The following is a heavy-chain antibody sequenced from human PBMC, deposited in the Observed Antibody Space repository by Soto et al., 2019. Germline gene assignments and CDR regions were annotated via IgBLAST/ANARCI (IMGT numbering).Heavy chain of an antibody. J-gene: IGHJ5*02. D-gene: IGHD1-1*01. CDR1: GFTFSSYG. Sequence: PGGSLRLSCAASGFTFSSYGMHWVRQAPGKGLEWVAVISYDGSNKYYADSVKGRFTISRDNSKNTLYLQMNSLRAEDTAVYYCAKNSGTTTSNWFDPWGQGTLVTVSS. CDR2: ISYDGSNK. V-gene: IGHV3-30*18. CDR3: AKNSGTTTSNWFDP.